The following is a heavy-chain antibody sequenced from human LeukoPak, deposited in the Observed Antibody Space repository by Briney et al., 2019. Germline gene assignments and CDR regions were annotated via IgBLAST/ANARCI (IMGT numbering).Heavy chain of an antibody. D-gene: IGHD6-19*01. CDR1: GFTFSIYA. CDR2: ISGSGGST. CDR3: AKCRWLVPDY. V-gene: IGHV3-23*01. Sequence: PGGSLRLSCAASGFTFSIYAMSWVRQAQGKGLEWVSAISGSGGSTYYADSVKGRFTISRDNSKNTLYLQMNSLRAEDTAVYYCAKCRWLVPDYWGQGTLVTVSS. J-gene: IGHJ4*02.